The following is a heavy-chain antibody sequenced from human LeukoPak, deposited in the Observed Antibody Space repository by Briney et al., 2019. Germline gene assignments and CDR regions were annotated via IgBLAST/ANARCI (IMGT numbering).Heavy chain of an antibody. J-gene: IGHJ6*03. CDR1: GFTFSSYS. D-gene: IGHD6-6*01. CDR2: ISSSSSTI. V-gene: IGHV3-48*02. Sequence: PGGSLRLSCAAPGFTFSSYSMNWVRQAPGKGLEWVSYISSSSSTIYYADSVKGRFTISRDNAKNSLYLQMNSLRDEDTAVYYCARTGYSSSSGWAYYYYYYMDVWGKGTTVTVSS. CDR3: ARTGYSSSSGWAYYYYYYMDV.